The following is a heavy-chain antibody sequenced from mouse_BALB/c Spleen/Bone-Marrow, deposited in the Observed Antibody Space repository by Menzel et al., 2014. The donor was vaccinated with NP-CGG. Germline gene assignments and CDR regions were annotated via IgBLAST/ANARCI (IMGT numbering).Heavy chain of an antibody. J-gene: IGHJ3*01. CDR1: GYTFTSYY. V-gene: IGHV1S81*02. CDR3: TRSNDNWFAY. CDR2: ISPSNGGT. D-gene: IGHD2-3*01. Sequence: QVQLQQPGAELVKPGASVKLSCKASGYTFTSYYMYWVKQRPGQGLEWIGEISPSNGGTNFNEKFKNKATLTVDKSSSTAYMQLSSLIFEDSAVYYCTRSNDNWFAYWGQGTLVTVSA.